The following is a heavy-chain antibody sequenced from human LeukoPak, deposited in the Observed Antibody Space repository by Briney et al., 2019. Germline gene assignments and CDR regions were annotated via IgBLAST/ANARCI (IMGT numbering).Heavy chain of an antibody. J-gene: IGHJ5*02. CDR1: VYTFSRYA. CDR3: AQSRGGWFDG. V-gene: IGHV3-23*01. CDR2: LSGSGTNT. D-gene: IGHD3-16*01. Sequence: GGSLRLSCAASVYTFSRYAMGWVRQGPGRGLDWGSTLSGSGTNTYYADSVKGGLPIPRDNSKNTLYLQMNSLRAEDRAIYYCAQSRGGWFDGWGQGTLVTVS.